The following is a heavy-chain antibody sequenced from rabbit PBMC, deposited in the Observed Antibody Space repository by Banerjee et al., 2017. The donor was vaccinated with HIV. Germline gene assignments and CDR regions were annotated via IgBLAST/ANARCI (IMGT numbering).Heavy chain of an antibody. V-gene: IGHV1S40*01. CDR1: GFSFSSSYY. D-gene: IGHD7-1*01. CDR2: IYSGSGNT. CDR3: ARDPGYAGYAGYVYYFNL. Sequence: QSLEESGGDLVKPGASLTLTCTASGFSFSSSYYMCWVRQAPGKGLEWIGCIYSGSGNTYYASWAKGRFTISKTSSTTVTLQMTSLTAADTATYFCARDPGYAGYAGYVYYFNLWGPGTLVTVS. J-gene: IGHJ4*01.